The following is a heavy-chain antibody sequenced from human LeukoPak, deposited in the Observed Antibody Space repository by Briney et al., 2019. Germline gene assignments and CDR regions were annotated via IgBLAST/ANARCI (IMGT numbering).Heavy chain of an antibody. CDR1: GFTFSSYG. Sequence: GGSLRPSCAASGFTFSSYGMHWVRQAPGKGLEWVAVILSDGSKEFYTDSVKGRFAISRDNSKNTLYLQMNSLRVEDTAVYYCARDLRNSSWQFKYFFEYWGQGTLVTVSS. D-gene: IGHD6-13*01. J-gene: IGHJ4*02. CDR3: ARDLRNSSWQFKYFFEY. V-gene: IGHV3-30*19. CDR2: ILSDGSKE.